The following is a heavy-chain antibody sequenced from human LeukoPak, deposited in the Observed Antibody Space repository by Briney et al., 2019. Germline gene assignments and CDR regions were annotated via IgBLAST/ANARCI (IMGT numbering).Heavy chain of an antibody. CDR2: ISSNGGST. V-gene: IGHV3-64*01. J-gene: IGHJ4*02. CDR3: ARGVRGVIPLDYFDY. D-gene: IGHD3-10*01. CDR1: GFTFSSYA. Sequence: GGSLRLSCAASGFTFSSYAMHWVRQAPGKGLEYVSAISSNGGSTYYANSVKGRFTISRDNSKNTLYLQMGSLRAEDMAVYYCARGVRGVIPLDYFDYWGQGTLVTVSS.